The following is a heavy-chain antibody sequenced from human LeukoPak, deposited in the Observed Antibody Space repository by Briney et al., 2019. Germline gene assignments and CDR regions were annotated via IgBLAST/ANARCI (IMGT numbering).Heavy chain of an antibody. CDR2: IIPILGIA. D-gene: IGHD3-9*01. Sequence: SVKVSCKASGGTFSSYAISWVRQAPGQGLEWMGRIIPILGIANYAQKFQGRVTITADKSTSTAYKELSSLRSEDTAVYYCAKDFDWLGRVFDYWGQGTLVTVSS. CDR1: GGTFSSYA. J-gene: IGHJ4*02. CDR3: AKDFDWLGRVFDY. V-gene: IGHV1-69*04.